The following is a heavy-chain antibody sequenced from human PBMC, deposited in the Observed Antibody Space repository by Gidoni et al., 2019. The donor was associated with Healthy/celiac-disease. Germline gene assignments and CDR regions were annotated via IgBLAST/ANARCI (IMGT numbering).Heavy chain of an antibody. CDR2: ISSSSSTI. CDR3: SFGVVYYYGLGGES. J-gene: IGHJ5*02. Sequence: EVQLVESGGGLVQPGGSLRLSCAASGFTFSSYSMNWVRQAPGKGLEWVSYISSSSSTIYYADSVKGRFTISRDNAKNSLYLQMNSLRAEDTAVYYCSFGVVYYYGLGGESWGQGTLVTVSS. D-gene: IGHD3-10*01. CDR1: GFTFSSYS. V-gene: IGHV3-48*01.